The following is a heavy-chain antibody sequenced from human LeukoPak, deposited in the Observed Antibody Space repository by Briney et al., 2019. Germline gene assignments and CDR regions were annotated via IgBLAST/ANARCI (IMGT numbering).Heavy chain of an antibody. CDR2: ISGSGGST. V-gene: IGHV3-23*01. Sequence: GGSLRLSCAASGFTFSSYAMSWVRQAPGKGLEWVSAISGSGGSTYYADFVKGRFTISRDNSKNTLYLQMNSLRAEDTAVYYCLPAVWGSYLFDYWGQGTLVTVSS. D-gene: IGHD3-16*01. CDR1: GFTFSSYA. J-gene: IGHJ4*02. CDR3: LPAVWGSYLFDY.